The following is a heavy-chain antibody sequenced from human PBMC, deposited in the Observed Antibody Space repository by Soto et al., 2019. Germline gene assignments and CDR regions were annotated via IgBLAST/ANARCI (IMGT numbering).Heavy chain of an antibody. J-gene: IGHJ6*02. D-gene: IGHD4-17*01. Sequence: GGSLRLSCAASGFTFSSYWMSWVRQAPGKGLEWVANIKQDGSEKYYVDSVKGRFTISRDNAKNSLYLQMNSLRAEDTAVYYCARWGIYGDYGDDYYYYYGMDVWGQGTTVT. CDR3: ARWGIYGDYGDDYYYYYGMDV. CDR2: IKQDGSEK. V-gene: IGHV3-7*01. CDR1: GFTFSSYW.